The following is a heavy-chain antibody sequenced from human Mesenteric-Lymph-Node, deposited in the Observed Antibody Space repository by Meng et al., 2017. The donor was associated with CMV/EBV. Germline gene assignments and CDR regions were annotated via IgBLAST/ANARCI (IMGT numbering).Heavy chain of an antibody. CDR1: EFIFSNCA. CDR2: IRSKAYGGTT. J-gene: IGHJ4*02. D-gene: IGHD6-19*01. CDR3: ARGSYSSGWYCLDY. V-gene: IGHV3-49*03. Sequence: GESLKISCAASEFIFSNCAKKGIRQAPGKGLEWVGFIRSKAYGGTTEYAASVKVRFTISRDDSNSIAYLQMNSLKTEDTAVYYCARGSYSSGWYCLDYWGQGTLVTVSS.